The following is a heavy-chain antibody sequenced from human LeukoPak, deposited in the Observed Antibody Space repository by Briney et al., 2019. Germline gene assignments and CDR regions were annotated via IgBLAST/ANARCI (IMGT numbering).Heavy chain of an antibody. CDR2: ISGSDGNT. CDR3: ARDSSVPYGITD. Sequence: GGSLRLSCAASGFTFSKYAMSWGRQAPGKGLEWVSAISGSDGNTFYADSVKGRFTISRDNSKNTLSLQMNNLRAEDTALYYCARDSSVPYGITDWGQGTLVTVS. D-gene: IGHD4-17*01. V-gene: IGHV3-23*01. J-gene: IGHJ4*02. CDR1: GFTFSKYA.